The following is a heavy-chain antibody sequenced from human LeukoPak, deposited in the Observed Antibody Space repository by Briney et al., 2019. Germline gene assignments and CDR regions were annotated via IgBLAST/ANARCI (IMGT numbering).Heavy chain of an antibody. J-gene: IGHJ4*02. CDR2: IYYSGST. Sequence: SETLSLTSTVSGGSISSYYWSWIRQPPGKGLEGIGYIYYSGSTNYNPSLKSRVTISVDTSKNQFSLKLSSVTAADTAVYYCARDSDCSGGSCYFDYWGQGTLVTVSS. V-gene: IGHV4-59*01. CDR1: GGSISSYY. CDR3: ARDSDCSGGSCYFDY. D-gene: IGHD2-15*01.